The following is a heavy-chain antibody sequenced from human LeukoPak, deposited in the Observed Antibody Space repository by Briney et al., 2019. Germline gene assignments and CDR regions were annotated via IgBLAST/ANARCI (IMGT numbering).Heavy chain of an antibody. V-gene: IGHV3-66*01. D-gene: IGHD3-10*01. CDR1: GXTVSSNY. CDR3: ARGTVTMVDY. Sequence: QPGGSLRLSCAASGXTVSSNYMSWVRQAPGRGLEWVSVIYSGGSTYYADSVKGRFTISRDNSKNTLFLQMNSLRAGDTAVYYCARGTVTMVDYWGQGTLVTVSS. CDR2: IYSGGST. J-gene: IGHJ4*02.